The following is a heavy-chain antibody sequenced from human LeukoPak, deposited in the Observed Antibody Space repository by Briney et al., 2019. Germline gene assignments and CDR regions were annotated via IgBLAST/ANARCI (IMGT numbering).Heavy chain of an antibody. CDR3: ARGPESYHWDY. Sequence: ELIGEINHSGSTNYNPSLKSRVTISVDTSKNQFSLKLSSVTAADTAVYYCARGPESYHWDYWGQGTLVTVSS. D-gene: IGHD1-26*01. J-gene: IGHJ4*02. V-gene: IGHV4-34*01. CDR2: INHSGST.